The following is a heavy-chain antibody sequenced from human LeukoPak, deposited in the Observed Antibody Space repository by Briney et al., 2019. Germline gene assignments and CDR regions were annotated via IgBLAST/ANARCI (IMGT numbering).Heavy chain of an antibody. Sequence: GASVTVSFKASDYTFIMYGISWVRQAPGQGLEWMGWTSVYNGNTNYSQKLQDRVTMTTDTSTSTAYMELKSLISDDTAVYYCATLSGDPRYSSSWFPYYFDYWGQGTLVTVSS. CDR2: TSVYNGNT. D-gene: IGHD6-13*01. V-gene: IGHV1-18*01. CDR1: DYTFIMYG. J-gene: IGHJ4*02. CDR3: ATLSGDPRYSSSWFPYYFDY.